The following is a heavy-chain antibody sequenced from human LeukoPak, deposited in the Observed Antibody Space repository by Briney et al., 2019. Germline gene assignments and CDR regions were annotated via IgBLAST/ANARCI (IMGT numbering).Heavy chain of an antibody. Sequence: GGSLRLSCAASGFTFSSYSMNWVRQAPGKGLEWVSSISSSSSYIYYADSVKGRFTISRDNAKNSLYLQMNSLRAEDTAVYYCAREQRRYYYDSSGYSYYFDYWGQGTLVTVSS. V-gene: IGHV3-21*01. D-gene: IGHD3-22*01. CDR1: GFTFSSYS. J-gene: IGHJ4*02. CDR3: AREQRRYYYDSSGYSYYFDY. CDR2: ISSSSSYI.